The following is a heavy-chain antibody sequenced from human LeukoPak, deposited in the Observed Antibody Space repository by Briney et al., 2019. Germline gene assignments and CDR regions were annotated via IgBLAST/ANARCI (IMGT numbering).Heavy chain of an antibody. V-gene: IGHV3-23*01. CDR2: ISGSGGNT. Sequence: GGSLRLSCAASGFTFSSYAMSWVRQAPGKGLEWVSAISGSGGNTYYTDSVKGRFTISRDNSKNTLFLQMNSLRAEDTAVYYCAKDRITYDYLDFWGQGTLDTVSS. J-gene: IGHJ4*02. CDR3: AKDRITYDYLDF. CDR1: GFTFSSYA. D-gene: IGHD3-22*01.